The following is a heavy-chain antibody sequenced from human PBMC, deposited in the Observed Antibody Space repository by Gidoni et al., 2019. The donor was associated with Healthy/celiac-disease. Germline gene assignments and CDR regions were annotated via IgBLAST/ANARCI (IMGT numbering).Heavy chain of an antibody. CDR3: ASGTDIWTGYALGAFDI. CDR1: GGSFGGYY. Sequence: QVQLQQWGAGLLQPSETRSLTCAVYGGSFGGYYWRWSSQPPGKGREWIGEISNSGSTNYNPALKSRVPISVDTSKNQFSLKLSSVTAADTAVYYFASGTDIWTGYALGAFDIWGQGTMVTVSS. V-gene: IGHV4-34*01. J-gene: IGHJ3*02. CDR2: ISNSGST. D-gene: IGHD3-9*01.